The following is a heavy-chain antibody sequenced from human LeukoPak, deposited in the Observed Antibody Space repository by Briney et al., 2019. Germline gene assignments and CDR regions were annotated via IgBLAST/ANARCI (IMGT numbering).Heavy chain of an antibody. J-gene: IGHJ3*02. CDR3: ARETRLHSGSYSNDAFDI. V-gene: IGHV4-59*01. Sequence: SETLSLTCTVSGGSISSYYWSWIRQPPGKGLEWIGYISYSGSTDYNPSLRSRVTISLDTSKNQFSLRLSSVTAADTAVYYCARETRLHSGSYSNDAFDIWGQGTMVTVSS. D-gene: IGHD1-26*01. CDR1: GGSISSYY. CDR2: ISYSGST.